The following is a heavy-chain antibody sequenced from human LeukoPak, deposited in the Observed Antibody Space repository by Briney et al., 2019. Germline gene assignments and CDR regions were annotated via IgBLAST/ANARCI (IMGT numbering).Heavy chain of an antibody. V-gene: IGHV3-21*01. D-gene: IGHD2-2*02. CDR2: ITSSSTYI. CDR1: GFNFGSYS. CDR3: AKDIYPGIFDP. Sequence: GGSLRLSCAASGFNFGSYSMTWVRQAPGKGLEWVSSITSSSTYIYYADSVKGRFTMSRDNAKNSVYLEMNSLRAEDTAVYYCAKDIYPGIFDPWGQGTLVTVSS. J-gene: IGHJ5*02.